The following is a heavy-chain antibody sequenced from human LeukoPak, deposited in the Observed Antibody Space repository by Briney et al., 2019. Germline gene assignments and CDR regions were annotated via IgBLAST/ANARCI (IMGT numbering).Heavy chain of an antibody. V-gene: IGHV4-59*01. CDR2: IYYSGST. D-gene: IGHD3-3*01. J-gene: IGHJ4*02. CDR3: ARDKDGVVIFH. CDR1: GGSISSYY. Sequence: PSETLSLTCTVSGGSISSYYWSWIRQPPGKGLEWIGYIYYSGSTNYNPPLKSRVTISVDTSKNQFSLKLSSVTAANTAVYYCARDKDGVVIFHWGQGTLVTVSS.